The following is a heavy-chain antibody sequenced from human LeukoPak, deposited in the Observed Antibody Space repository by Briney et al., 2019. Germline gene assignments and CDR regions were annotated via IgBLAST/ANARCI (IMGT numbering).Heavy chain of an antibody. CDR3: AGLAGYSSGWYYFDY. CDR2: INHSGST. Sequence: SETLSLTCAVYGGSFSGYYWSWIRQPPGKGLEWIGEINHSGSTNYNPSLKSRVTISVDTSKNQFSLKLSSVTAADTAVYYCAGLAGYSSGWYYFDYWGQGTLLTVPS. CDR1: GGSFSGYY. V-gene: IGHV4-34*01. D-gene: IGHD6-19*01. J-gene: IGHJ4*02.